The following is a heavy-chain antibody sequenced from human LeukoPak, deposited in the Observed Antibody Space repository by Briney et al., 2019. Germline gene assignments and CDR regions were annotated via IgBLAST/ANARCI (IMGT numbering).Heavy chain of an antibody. CDR1: GFTFDDYA. D-gene: IGHD4-17*01. CDR2: ISWNSGSI. J-gene: IGHJ3*02. CDR3: AKGHDYGDFGPHHGAFDI. V-gene: IGHV3-9*01. Sequence: GGSLRLSCAASGFTFDDYAMHWVRQAPGKGLEWVSGISWNSGSIGYADSVKGRFTISRDNAKNSLYLQMNSLRAEDTALYYCAKGHDYGDFGPHHGAFDIWGQGTMVTVSS.